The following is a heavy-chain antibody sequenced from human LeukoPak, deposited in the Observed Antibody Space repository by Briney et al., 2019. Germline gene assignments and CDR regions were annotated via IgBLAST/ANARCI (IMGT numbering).Heavy chain of an antibody. V-gene: IGHV5-10-1*01. Sequence: GESLKISCKGSGYTFTSYWISWVRQMPGKGLEWMGRIDPSDSYTNYSPSFQGHVTISADKSISTAYLQWSSLKASDTAMYYCARHLSGYSYGFDYWGQGTLVTVSS. CDR2: IDPSDSYT. J-gene: IGHJ4*02. CDR3: ARHLSGYSYGFDY. CDR1: GYTFTSYW. D-gene: IGHD5-18*01.